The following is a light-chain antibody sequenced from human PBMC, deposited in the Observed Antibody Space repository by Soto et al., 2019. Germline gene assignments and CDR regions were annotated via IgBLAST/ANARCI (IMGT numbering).Light chain of an antibody. CDR1: QSVSSGY. CDR3: KHYAHSPIP. Sequence: EVEVTRSPKTLCFPPGQRASLSCRASQSVSSGYLAWYQQKPGQAPRLLICGASSRATGIPDRFSGTGSETDFTLTISCLEPEDFVVYYCKHYAHSPIPFGEGTRLEIK. J-gene: IGKJ5*01. CDR2: GAS. V-gene: IGKV3-20*01.